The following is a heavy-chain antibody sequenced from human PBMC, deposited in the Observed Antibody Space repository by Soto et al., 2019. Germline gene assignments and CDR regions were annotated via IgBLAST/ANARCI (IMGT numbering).Heavy chain of an antibody. J-gene: IGHJ6*02. CDR3: ARGWWEREGYLMDV. D-gene: IGHD1-26*01. Sequence: SETLSLTCTVSGGSIRSSDCWSWVRQPPGKGLEWIGEIYQSGNTNYNPSLRSRVTISLDKSKNQFSLKVNSVTAADTAVYYCARGWWEREGYLMDVWGQGTTVTVSS. CDR1: GGSIRSSDC. CDR2: IYQSGNT. V-gene: IGHV4-4*02.